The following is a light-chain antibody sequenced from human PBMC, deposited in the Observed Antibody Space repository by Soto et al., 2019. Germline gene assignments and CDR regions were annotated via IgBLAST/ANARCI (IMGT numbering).Light chain of an antibody. CDR2: DVS. CDR1: SSDVGGYNY. J-gene: IGLJ1*01. V-gene: IGLV2-14*01. Sequence: QSVLTQPASVSGSPGQSITISCTGTSSDVGGYNYVSWYQQHPGKAPKLMIYDVSNRPSGVSNRFSGSKAGNTASLTISGLQAEYEADYYGSSYTSSSTPYVFGTGTKVTV. CDR3: SSYTSSSTPYV.